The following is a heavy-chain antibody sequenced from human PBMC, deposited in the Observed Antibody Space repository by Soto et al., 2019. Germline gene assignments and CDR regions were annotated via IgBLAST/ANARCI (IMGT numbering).Heavy chain of an antibody. Sequence: QVQLVQSGAEVKTPGASVRVSCKASGYTFTDYYIHWVRQAPGQGLEWMGMIKPSGGSTIYAQGFQGRVSMTRGTSPGTIYMELSSLRSEDTALYYCARGGGSSWYDYWGQGTLVTVSS. CDR1: GYTFTDYY. CDR3: ARGGGSSWYDY. CDR2: IKPSGGST. V-gene: IGHV1-46*01. D-gene: IGHD6-13*01. J-gene: IGHJ4*02.